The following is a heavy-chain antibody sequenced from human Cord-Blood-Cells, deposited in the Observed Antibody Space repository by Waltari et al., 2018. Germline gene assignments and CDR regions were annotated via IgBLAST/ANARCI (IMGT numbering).Heavy chain of an antibody. CDR2: TFSNDEK. Sequence: QVTLKESGPVLVKPTETLTLTCTVSGSSPSNARMGVSWIRQPPGKALEWLAHTFSNDEKSYSTSLKSRLTISKDTSKSQVVLTMTNMDPVDTATYYCARAPGGSGYDNWFDPWGQGTLVTVSS. J-gene: IGHJ5*02. D-gene: IGHD5-12*01. CDR3: ARAPGGSGYDNWFDP. CDR1: GSSPSNARMG. V-gene: IGHV2-26*01.